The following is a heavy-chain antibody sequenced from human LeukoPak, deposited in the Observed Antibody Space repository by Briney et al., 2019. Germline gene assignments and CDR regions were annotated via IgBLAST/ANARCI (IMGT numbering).Heavy chain of an antibody. V-gene: IGHV4-59*04. J-gene: IGHJ4*02. CDR2: IYYSGST. CDR1: DGSISSYY. CDR3: ASLRVPGDFDY. Sequence: SETLSLTCTVSDGSISSYYWAWIRQPPGQGLEWIGNIYYSGSTYYNPSLKSRLTMSVDTSKNQFSLKLRSVTAADTAVYYCASLRVPGDFDYWGQGTLVTVSS.